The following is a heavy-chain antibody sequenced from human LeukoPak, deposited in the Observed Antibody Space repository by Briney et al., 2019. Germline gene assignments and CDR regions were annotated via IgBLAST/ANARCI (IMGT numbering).Heavy chain of an antibody. V-gene: IGHV1-2*02. CDR2: INPNSGGT. CDR1: GYTFTGYY. CDR3: ARAPYYYDSSGYHNWFDP. J-gene: IGHJ5*02. Sequence: ASVKVSCKASGYTFTGYYMHWVRQAPGQGLEWMGWINPNSGGTNYAQKFQGRVTMTRDTSISTVYMELSSLRSEDTAVYYCARAPYYYDSSGYHNWFDPWGQGTLVTVSS. D-gene: IGHD3-22*01.